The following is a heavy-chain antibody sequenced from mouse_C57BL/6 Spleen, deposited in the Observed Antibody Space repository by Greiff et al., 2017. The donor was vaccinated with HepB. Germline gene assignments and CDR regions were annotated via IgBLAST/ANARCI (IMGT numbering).Heavy chain of an antibody. J-gene: IGHJ4*01. CDR3: AIIYYGNYGGVDY. Sequence: EVQLQQSGGGLVKPGGSLKLSCAASGFTFSDYGMHWVRQAPEKGLEWVAYISSGSSTIYYADTVKGRFTISRDNAKNTLFLQMTSLRSEDTAMYYCAIIYYGNYGGVDYWGQGTSVTVSS. CDR2: ISSGSSTI. CDR1: GFTFSDYG. D-gene: IGHD2-1*01. V-gene: IGHV5-17*01.